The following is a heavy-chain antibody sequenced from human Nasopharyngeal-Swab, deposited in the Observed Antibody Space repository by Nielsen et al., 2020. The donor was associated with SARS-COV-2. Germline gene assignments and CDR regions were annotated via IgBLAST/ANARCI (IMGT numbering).Heavy chain of an antibody. V-gene: IGHV3-48*01. CDR3: AREEGLGTAYYFDY. Sequence: GESLKISCAASGFTFSSYSMNWVRQAPGKGLEWVSYISSSSTIYYADSVKGRFTISRDNAKNSLYLQMNSLRAEDTAVYYCAREEGLGTAYYFDYWGQGTLVTVSS. J-gene: IGHJ4*02. CDR2: ISSSSTI. D-gene: IGHD1-14*01. CDR1: GFTFSSYS.